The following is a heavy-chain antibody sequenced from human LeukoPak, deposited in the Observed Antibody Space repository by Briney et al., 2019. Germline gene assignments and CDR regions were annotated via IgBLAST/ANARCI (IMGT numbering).Heavy chain of an antibody. J-gene: IGHJ4*02. Sequence: GSLRLSCAASGFTFSSYSMNWVRQAPGKGLEWVSSISSSSSYIYYADSVKGRFTISRDNAKNSLYLQMNSLRAEDTAVYYCARDGEYCTNGVCYDFDYWGQGTLVTVSS. V-gene: IGHV3-21*01. CDR3: ARDGEYCTNGVCYDFDY. D-gene: IGHD2-8*01. CDR2: ISSSSSYI. CDR1: GFTFSSYS.